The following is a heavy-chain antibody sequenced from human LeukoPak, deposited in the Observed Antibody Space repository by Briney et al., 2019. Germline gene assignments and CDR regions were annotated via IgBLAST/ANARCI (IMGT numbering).Heavy chain of an antibody. Sequence: SETLSLTCTVSGGSISSYYWSWIRQPPGKGLEWIGYIYYSGSTNYNPSLKSRVTISVDTSKNQFSLKLSSVTAADTAVYYCARVASYYYDSSGHQRFLDYWGQGTLVTVSS. J-gene: IGHJ4*02. CDR3: ARVASYYYDSSGHQRFLDY. D-gene: IGHD3-22*01. CDR2: IYYSGST. CDR1: GGSISSYY. V-gene: IGHV4-59*01.